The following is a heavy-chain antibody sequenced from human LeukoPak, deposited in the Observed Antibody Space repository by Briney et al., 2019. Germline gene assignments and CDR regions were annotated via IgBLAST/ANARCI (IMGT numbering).Heavy chain of an antibody. J-gene: IGHJ4*02. CDR3: ARTPRGYSYGFDY. Sequence: ASVKVSCKASGYTFTGYYMHGVRQAPGQGLEWMGWINPNSGGTNYAQKFQGRVTMTRDTSISTAYMELSRLRSDDTAVYYCARTPRGYSYGFDYWGQGTLVTVSS. D-gene: IGHD5-18*01. CDR2: INPNSGGT. CDR1: GYTFTGYY. V-gene: IGHV1-2*02.